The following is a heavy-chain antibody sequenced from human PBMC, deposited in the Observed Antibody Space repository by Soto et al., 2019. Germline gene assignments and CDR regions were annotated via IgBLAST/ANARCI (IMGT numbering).Heavy chain of an antibody. V-gene: IGHV3-30*04. J-gene: IGHJ6*02. CDR3: ARDHSDDPGAYSSSYYYYYYGMDV. Sequence: GGSLRLSCAASGFTFSSYAMHWVRQAPGKGLEWVAVISYDGSNKYYADSVKGRFTISRDNSKNTLYLQMNSLRAEDTAVYYCARDHSDDPGAYSSSYYYYYYGMDVWGQGTTVTVSS. CDR1: GFTFSSYA. D-gene: IGHD6-6*01. CDR2: ISYDGSNK.